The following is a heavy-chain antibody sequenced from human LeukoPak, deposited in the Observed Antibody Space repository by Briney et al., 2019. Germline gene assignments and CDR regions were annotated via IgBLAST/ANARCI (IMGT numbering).Heavy chain of an antibody. D-gene: IGHD6-6*01. J-gene: IGHJ5*02. CDR3: ARGSGSSGFDP. Sequence: GGSLRLSCAASGFTFSSYGMHWVRQAPGKGLEWVSSISSSSSYIYYADSVKGRFTISRDNAKNSLYLQMNSLRAEDTAVYYCARGSGSSGFDPWGQGTLVTVSS. V-gene: IGHV3-21*01. CDR2: ISSSSSYI. CDR1: GFTFSSYG.